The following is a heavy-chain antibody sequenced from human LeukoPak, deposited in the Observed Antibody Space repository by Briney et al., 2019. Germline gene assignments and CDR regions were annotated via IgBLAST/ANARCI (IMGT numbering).Heavy chain of an antibody. J-gene: IGHJ5*02. CDR1: GFTFSSDS. D-gene: IGHD1-7*01. CDR3: VRDPWGTTRIGWFDP. CDR2: INSDGNYI. Sequence: GGSLRLSCAASGFTFSSDSMNWVRQAPGKGPEWVSSINSDGNYIYYAGSVKGRFTISRDHAENSLYLQMKSLSAEDTAVYYCVRDPWGTTRIGWFDPWGQGTLVTVSS. V-gene: IGHV3-21*01.